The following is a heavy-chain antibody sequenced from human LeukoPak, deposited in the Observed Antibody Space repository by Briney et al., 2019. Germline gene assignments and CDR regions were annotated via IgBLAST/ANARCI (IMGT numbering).Heavy chain of an antibody. CDR2: INHSGST. Sequence: KPSETLSLTCAVYGGSFSGYYWSWIRQPPGKGLEWIGEINHSGSTNYNPSPKSRVTISVDTSKNQFSLKLSSVTAADTAVYYCASLPATRHYYYYYMDVWGKGTTVTVSS. CDR3: ASLPATRHYYYYYMDV. CDR1: GGSFSGYY. D-gene: IGHD2-2*01. J-gene: IGHJ6*03. V-gene: IGHV4-34*01.